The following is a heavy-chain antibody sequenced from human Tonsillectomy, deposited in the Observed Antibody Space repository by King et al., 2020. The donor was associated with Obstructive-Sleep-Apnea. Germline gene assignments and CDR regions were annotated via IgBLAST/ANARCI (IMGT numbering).Heavy chain of an antibody. V-gene: IGHV3-7*01. CDR3: ARVLLWFGELTY. Sequence: VQLVESWGALVEPGGSLRLSCATAGFTFRSYGMNWVRQAPGKGLEWVANINQDGSEKYYADAVKGRLIISRYNAQNSLYLQMDSLGAGDTAVYYCARVLLWFGELTYWGQGTLVTVSS. J-gene: IGHJ4*02. D-gene: IGHD3-10*01. CDR2: INQDGSEK. CDR1: GFTFRSYG.